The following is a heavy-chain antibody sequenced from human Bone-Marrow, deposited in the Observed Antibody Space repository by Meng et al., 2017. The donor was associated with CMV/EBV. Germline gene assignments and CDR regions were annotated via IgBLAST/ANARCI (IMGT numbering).Heavy chain of an antibody. Sequence: LSLTCAASGFIFSKYWMTWVRQAPGKGLEWVANIKEDGSEKSYVDSVKGRFTISRDNAKNSLSLEMNSLRVEDMAVYYCAREQGAMGGNYYYAMDVWGQGTTVTVSS. V-gene: IGHV3-7*01. CDR3: AREQGAMGGNYYYAMDV. D-gene: IGHD3-10*01. CDR1: GFIFSKYW. CDR2: IKEDGSEK. J-gene: IGHJ6*02.